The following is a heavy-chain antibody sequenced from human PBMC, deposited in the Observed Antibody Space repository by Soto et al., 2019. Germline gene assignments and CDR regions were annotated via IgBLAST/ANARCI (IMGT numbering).Heavy chain of an antibody. J-gene: IGHJ6*02. Sequence: SVKVSCKASGGTFSSYAISWVRQAPGQGLEWMGGIIPIFGTANYAQKFQGRVTMTKDASTSTAYMELSSLRSEDTAVYYCATHTTRGYYYGMDVWGQGTTVTVSS. D-gene: IGHD2-2*01. V-gene: IGHV1-69*05. CDR1: GGTFSSYA. CDR3: ATHTTRGYYYGMDV. CDR2: IIPIFGTA.